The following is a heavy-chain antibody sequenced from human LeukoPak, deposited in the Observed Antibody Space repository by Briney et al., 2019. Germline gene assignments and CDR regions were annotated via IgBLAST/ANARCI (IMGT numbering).Heavy chain of an antibody. J-gene: IGHJ4*02. D-gene: IGHD3-10*01. CDR2: IYHSGST. V-gene: IGHV4-4*02. CDR1: GGSISSSNW. Sequence: KPSETLSLTFAVSGGSISSSNWWSWVRQPPGKGLEWIGEIYHSGSTNYNPSLKSRVTISVDTSKNQFSLKLSSVTAADTAVYYCARYFIHYYGSGTAGDYWGQGTLVTVSS. CDR3: ARYFIHYYGSGTAGDY.